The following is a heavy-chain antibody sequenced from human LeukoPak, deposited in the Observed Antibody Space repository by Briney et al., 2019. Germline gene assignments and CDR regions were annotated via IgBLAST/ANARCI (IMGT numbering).Heavy chain of an antibody. CDR3: TTAPSSSWYPVDY. D-gene: IGHD6-13*01. J-gene: IGHJ4*02. Sequence: GGSLRLSCAASGFTFSNAWMSWVRQAPGKGLEWVGRIKSKTDGGTTDYAAPVKGRFTISRDDSKNTLYLQMNSLKTEDTAVYYCTTAPSSSWYPVDYWGQGTLVTVSS. CDR1: GFTFSNAW. V-gene: IGHV3-15*01. CDR2: IKSKTDGGTT.